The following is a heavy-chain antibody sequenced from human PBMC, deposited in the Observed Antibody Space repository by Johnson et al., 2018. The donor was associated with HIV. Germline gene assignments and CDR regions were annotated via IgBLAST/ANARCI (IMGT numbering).Heavy chain of an antibody. J-gene: IGHJ3*01. CDR3: ARGGLGYQNIHDAFDV. Sequence: QVYLVESGGGVVQPGRSLRLSCAASGFTFSSYGMHWVRQAPGNGLEWVAVIWYDGSNEYYADSVKGRFTISRDNSKNTLYLQMNSLRAEDTALYYCARGGLGYQNIHDAFDVWGQGEMVTVCS. CDR1: GFTFSSYG. CDR2: IWYDGSNE. D-gene: IGHD2-2*01. V-gene: IGHV3-33*01.